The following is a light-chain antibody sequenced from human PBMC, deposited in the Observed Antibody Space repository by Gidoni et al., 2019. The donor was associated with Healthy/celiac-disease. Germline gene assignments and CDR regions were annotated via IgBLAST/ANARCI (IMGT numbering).Light chain of an antibody. J-gene: IGKJ1*01. CDR1: QRISSY. Sequence: IQMTHSPTSLSASVGDRVTITCRASQRISSYLNWYQQKPGKAPKLLIYAASSLQSGVPSRFSGSGSGTDFTLTISSLQPEDFATYYCQQSYSTPPTFGQGTKVEIK. V-gene: IGKV1-39*01. CDR2: AAS. CDR3: QQSYSTPPT.